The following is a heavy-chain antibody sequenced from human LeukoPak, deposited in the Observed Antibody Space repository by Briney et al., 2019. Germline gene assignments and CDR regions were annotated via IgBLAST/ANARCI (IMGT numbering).Heavy chain of an antibody. CDR2: IYYSGST. V-gene: IGHV4-30-2*03. CDR1: GGSTSSGGYS. Sequence: PSETLSLTCAVSGGSTSSGGYSWSWIRQPPGKGLEWIGYIYYSGSTYYNPSLKSRVTISVDTSKNQFSLKLSSVTAADTAVYYCASVKYYDILTGYHYWGQGTLVTVSS. CDR3: ASVKYYDILTGYHY. D-gene: IGHD3-9*01. J-gene: IGHJ4*02.